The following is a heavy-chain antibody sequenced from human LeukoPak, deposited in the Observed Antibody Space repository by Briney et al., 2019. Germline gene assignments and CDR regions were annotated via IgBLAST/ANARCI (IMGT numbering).Heavy chain of an antibody. J-gene: IGHJ4*02. CDR1: GDSISSSNYY. V-gene: IGHV4-39*02. Sequence: SETLSLTCTISGDSISSSNYYWGWIRQPPGKGLEWIGNIYYSGRTYYNPSLKSRVTISVDTSRDDFSLKLSSVTAADTAVYYCARLYYYDSSGPPLWGQGTMVAVSS. CDR3: ARLYYYDSSGPPL. D-gene: IGHD3-22*01. CDR2: IYYSGRT.